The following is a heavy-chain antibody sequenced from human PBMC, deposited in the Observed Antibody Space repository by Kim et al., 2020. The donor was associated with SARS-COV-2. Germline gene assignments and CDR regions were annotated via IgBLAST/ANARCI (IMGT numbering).Heavy chain of an antibody. J-gene: IGHJ4*02. CDR3: VKGLRYFDY. CDR2: GGT. D-gene: IGHD3-10*01. Sequence: GGTDYAEAVEGRFTISRDDSKNYLYLHMNSLRADDTAVYYCVKGLRYFDYWGQGSLVTVSS. V-gene: IGHV3-23*01.